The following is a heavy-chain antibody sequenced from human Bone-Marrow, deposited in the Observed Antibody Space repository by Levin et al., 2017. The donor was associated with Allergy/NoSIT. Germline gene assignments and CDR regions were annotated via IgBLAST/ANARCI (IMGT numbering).Heavy chain of an antibody. CDR2: ISYSGST. V-gene: IGHV4-59*08. D-gene: IGHD2-15*01. CDR3: ARLSGGPFDY. Sequence: SSETLSLTCTISGGSMNNFYWSWIRQFPGKGLESIGFISYSGSTTYTPSLNSRVTISLDMSMNQFSLNLTSMTAADTAVYFCARLSGGPFDYWGQGILVTVSS. J-gene: IGHJ4*02. CDR1: GGSMNNFY.